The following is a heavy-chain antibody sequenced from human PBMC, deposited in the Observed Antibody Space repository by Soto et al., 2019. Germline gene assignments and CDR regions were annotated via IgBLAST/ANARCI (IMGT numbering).Heavy chain of an antibody. CDR3: AKELAFGGVIANHPGYAFDI. V-gene: IGHV3-23*01. CDR1: GFTFSSYA. CDR2: ISGSGGST. D-gene: IGHD3-16*02. Sequence: EVQLLESGGGLVQPGGSLRLSCAASGFTFSSYAMSWVRQAPGKGLEWVSAISGSGGSTYYADTVKGRFTISRDNSKNALYMQMNSLRAEDTAVYYCAKELAFGGVIANHPGYAFDIWGQGTMVTVSS. J-gene: IGHJ3*02.